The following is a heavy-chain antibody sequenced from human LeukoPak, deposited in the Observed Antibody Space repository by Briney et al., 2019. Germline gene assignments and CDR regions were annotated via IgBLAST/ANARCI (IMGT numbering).Heavy chain of an antibody. CDR3: GREQIVWIGPFDY. D-gene: IGHD2-21*01. Sequence: ASVTVSFKASGYTFTSYGISWVRQAPGQGLDWMGLINAYNGNTKYAQKLQGRVTMTTETSTSTAYMELRSLRSDDTAVFYCGREQIVWIGPFDYWGQGTLVTVSS. CDR1: GYTFTSYG. J-gene: IGHJ4*02. V-gene: IGHV1-18*01. CDR2: INAYNGNT.